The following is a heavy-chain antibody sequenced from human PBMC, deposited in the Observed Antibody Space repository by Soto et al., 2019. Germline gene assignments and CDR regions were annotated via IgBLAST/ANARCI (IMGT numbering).Heavy chain of an antibody. V-gene: IGHV3-73*01. Sequence: EVQLVESGGGLVQPGGSLKLSCAASGFSFSGSDMHWVRQASGEGLEWVGRIKTKAESYATALAAAVKGRFSISRDDSKNTAYLEMNSLKTEDTAVYYCTRRECSSGSCYSDFDYWGQGALVTVSS. CDR1: GFSFSGSD. D-gene: IGHD2-15*01. J-gene: IGHJ4*02. CDR3: TRRECSSGSCYSDFDY. CDR2: IKTKAESYAT.